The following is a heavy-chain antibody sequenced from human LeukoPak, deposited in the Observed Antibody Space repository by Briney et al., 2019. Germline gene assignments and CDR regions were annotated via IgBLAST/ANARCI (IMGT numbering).Heavy chain of an antibody. V-gene: IGHV4-59*13. CDR1: GGSITSYY. CDR2: IYYGGSA. J-gene: IGHJ4*02. CDR3: ARGQVPLDY. Sequence: PSETLSLTCSVSGGSITSYYWSWIRQPPGKGLEWIGYIYYGGSAKNNPSLKSRVTISVDTSKNQFSLKLSSVTAADTAVYYCARGQVPLDYWGQGTLVTVSS.